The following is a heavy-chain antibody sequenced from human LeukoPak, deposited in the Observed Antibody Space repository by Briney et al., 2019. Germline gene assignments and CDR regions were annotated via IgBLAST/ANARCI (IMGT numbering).Heavy chain of an antibody. CDR3: ARGGSSWYYGYKDY. D-gene: IGHD6-13*01. CDR2: IYYSGST. Sequence: PSETLSLTCTVSGGSISSGGYYWSWIRQHPGKGLEWIGYIYYSGSTYYNPSLKSRVTISVDTSKNQFSLKLSSVTAADTAVYYCARGGSSWYYGYKDYWGQGTLVTVSS. V-gene: IGHV4-31*03. CDR1: GGSISSGGYY. J-gene: IGHJ4*02.